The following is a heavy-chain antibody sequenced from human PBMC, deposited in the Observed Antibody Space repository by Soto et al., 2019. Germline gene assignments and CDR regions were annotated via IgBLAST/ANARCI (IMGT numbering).Heavy chain of an antibody. Sequence: ASVKVSCQASGYTFTGYYMHWVRQAPGQGLEWMGWINPNSGGTNYAQKFQGWVTMTRDTSISTAYMELSRLRSDDTAVYYCARGGPLSIAARPFDYWGQGTLVTVSS. V-gene: IGHV1-2*04. D-gene: IGHD6-6*01. CDR1: GYTFTGYY. J-gene: IGHJ4*02. CDR3: ARGGPLSIAARPFDY. CDR2: INPNSGGT.